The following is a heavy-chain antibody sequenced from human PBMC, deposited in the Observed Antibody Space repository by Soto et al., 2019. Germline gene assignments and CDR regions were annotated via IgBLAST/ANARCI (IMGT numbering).Heavy chain of an antibody. D-gene: IGHD1-26*01. V-gene: IGHV4-39*01. CDR2: MYYSGTT. J-gene: IGHJ5*02. CDR1: GGSIRSHGYY. Sequence: QLRLQESGPGLVKPSDTLALTCSVSGGSIRSHGYYWAWIRQPPGKGLEWIGSMYYSGTTYYNPSLKSRVPLSIDSSKNQLSLKVKSVTAADTAVYYCARPVYSGNFFANPARFDPWGQGTLVTVSS. CDR3: ARPVYSGNFFANPARFDP.